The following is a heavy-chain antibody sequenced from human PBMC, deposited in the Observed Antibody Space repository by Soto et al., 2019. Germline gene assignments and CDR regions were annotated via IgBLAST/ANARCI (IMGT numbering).Heavy chain of an antibody. Sequence: ASVKVSCKASGYTFTTYDISWVRQAPGQGLEWMGRISTYNGNTNYPQSLQGRLTLTTDTSTTTAYMELRSLRSDDTAVYYCARDAIAAAGGVGYYYGMDVWGQGTTVTV. D-gene: IGHD6-13*01. J-gene: IGHJ6*02. V-gene: IGHV1-18*01. CDR2: ISTYNGNT. CDR1: GYTFTTYD. CDR3: ARDAIAAAGGVGYYYGMDV.